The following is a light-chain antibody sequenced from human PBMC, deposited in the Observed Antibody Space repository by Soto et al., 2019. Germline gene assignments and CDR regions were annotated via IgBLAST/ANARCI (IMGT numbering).Light chain of an antibody. V-gene: IGKV3-15*01. CDR1: QSVSSN. CDR2: GAS. J-gene: IGKJ2*01. CDR3: PQYNSYPPYT. Sequence: EIVMTQSPATLSVSPGERATLSCRASQSVSSNLAWYQQKPGQAPRLLIYGASTRATGIPARFSGSGSGTEFTLTISSLQSEDFAVYYCPQYNSYPPYTFGQGTKLEIK.